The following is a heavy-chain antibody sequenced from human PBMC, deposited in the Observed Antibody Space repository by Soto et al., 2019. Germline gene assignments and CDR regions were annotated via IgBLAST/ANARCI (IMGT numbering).Heavy chain of an antibody. CDR2: MNPNSGNT. D-gene: IGHD6-13*01. CDR1: GYTFTSYD. Sequence: QVQLVQSGAEVKKPGASVKVSCKASGYTFTSYDINWVRQATGQGLEWMGWMNPNSGNTGYAQKFQGRVTMTRTTSISTDYMELSSRRDEETAVYYCARAYSSSWYSIPFDPWGQGTLVTVSS. CDR3: ARAYSSSWYSIPFDP. J-gene: IGHJ5*02. V-gene: IGHV1-8*01.